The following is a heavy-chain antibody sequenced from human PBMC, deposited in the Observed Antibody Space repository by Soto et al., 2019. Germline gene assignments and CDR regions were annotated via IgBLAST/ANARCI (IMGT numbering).Heavy chain of an antibody. D-gene: IGHD2-2*01. CDR2: IIPIFGTA. J-gene: IGHJ6*02. CDR3: AREYCSSTSCSYYYYYGMDV. Sequence: QVQLVQSGAEVKKPGSSVKVSCKASGGTFSRYAISWVRQAPGQGLEWMGGIIPIFGTANYAQKFQGRVSITADESTSTAYMELSSLRSEDTAVYYCAREYCSSTSCSYYYYYGMDVWGQGTTVTVSS. CDR1: GGTFSRYA. V-gene: IGHV1-69*01.